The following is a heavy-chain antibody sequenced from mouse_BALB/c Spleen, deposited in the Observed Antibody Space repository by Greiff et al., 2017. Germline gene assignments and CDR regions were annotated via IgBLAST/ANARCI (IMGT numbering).Heavy chain of an antibody. V-gene: IGHV5-6-5*01. CDR3: ARGPTTVVASYYFDY. CDR1: GFTFSSYA. Sequence: EVQRVESGGGLVKPGGSLKLSCAASGFTFSSYAMSWVRQTPEKRLEWVASISSGGSTYYPDSVKGRFTISRDNARNILYLQMSSLRSEDTAMYYCARGPTTVVASYYFDYWGQGTTLTVSS. CDR2: ISSGGST. J-gene: IGHJ2*01. D-gene: IGHD1-1*01.